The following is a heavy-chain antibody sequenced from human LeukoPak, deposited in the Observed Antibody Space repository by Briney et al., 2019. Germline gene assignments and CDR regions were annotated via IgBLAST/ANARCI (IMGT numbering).Heavy chain of an antibody. CDR1: GGSISISSGGYY. D-gene: IGHD6-19*01. J-gene: IGHJ6*02. Sequence: SQTLSLTCTVSGGSISISSGGYYWSWIRQPAGKGLEWIGRIYTSGSTNYNPSLKSRVTMSVDTSKNQFSLKLSSVTAADTAVYYCARALAVAGTYYYYGMDVWGQGTTVTVSS. CDR2: IYTSGST. CDR3: ARALAVAGTYYYYGMDV. V-gene: IGHV4-61*02.